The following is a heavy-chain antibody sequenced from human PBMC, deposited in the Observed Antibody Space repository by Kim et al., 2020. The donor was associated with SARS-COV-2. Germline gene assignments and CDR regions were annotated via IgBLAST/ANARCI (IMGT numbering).Heavy chain of an antibody. V-gene: IGHV1-46*01. CDR2: INPSGGST. J-gene: IGHJ4*02. CDR3: ARVLAYCGGDCYFQPIGY. D-gene: IGHD2-21*02. Sequence: ASVKVSCKASGYTFTSYYMHWVRQAPGQGLEWMGIINPSGGSTSYAQKFQGRVTMTRDTSTSTVYMELSSLRSEDTAVYYCARVLAYCGGDCYFQPIGYWGQGTLVTVSS. CDR1: GYTFTSYY.